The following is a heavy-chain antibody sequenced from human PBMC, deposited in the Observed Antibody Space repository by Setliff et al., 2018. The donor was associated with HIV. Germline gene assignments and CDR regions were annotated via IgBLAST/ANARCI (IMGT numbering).Heavy chain of an antibody. V-gene: IGHV4-61*09. CDR1: GGSIISGSYY. CDR3: GRDSSFGERPNWFDP. CDR2: IYTSGST. Sequence: PSETLSLTCTVSGGSIISGSYYWSWIRQPAGKGLEWIGHIYTSGSTNYNPSLKSRLTISLETSKNQFSLKLKSVIAADTAVYYCGRDSSFGERPNWFDPWGQGTLVTVSS. D-gene: IGHD3-10*01. J-gene: IGHJ5*02.